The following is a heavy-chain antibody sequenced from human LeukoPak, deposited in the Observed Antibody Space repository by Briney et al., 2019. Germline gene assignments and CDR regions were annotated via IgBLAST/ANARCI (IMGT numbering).Heavy chain of an antibody. V-gene: IGHV3-30-3*01. CDR3: AGGETVTNYYYYGMDV. D-gene: IGHD4-11*01. CDR1: GFTFSSYA. J-gene: IGHJ6*02. CDR2: ISYDGSNK. Sequence: GRSLRLSCAASGFTFSSYAMHWVRQAPGKGLEWVAVISYDGSNKYYADSVKGRFTISRDNSKNTLYLQMNSLRAEDTAVYYCAGGETVTNYYYYGMDVWGQGTTVTVSS.